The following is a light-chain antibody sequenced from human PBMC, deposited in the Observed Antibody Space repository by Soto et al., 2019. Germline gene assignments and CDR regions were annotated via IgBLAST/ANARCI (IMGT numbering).Light chain of an antibody. Sequence: DIQMTQSPSSLSASVGDRVTITCQASHDIGNYLNWYQHKPGKAPKLLIYGAYNLETGVPSRFSGGGSGTDFTLTISCLQSEDFATYYCQQYYSYPLTFGGGTKVDIK. V-gene: IGKV1-33*01. CDR2: GAY. CDR1: HDIGNY. CDR3: QQYYSYPLT. J-gene: IGKJ4*01.